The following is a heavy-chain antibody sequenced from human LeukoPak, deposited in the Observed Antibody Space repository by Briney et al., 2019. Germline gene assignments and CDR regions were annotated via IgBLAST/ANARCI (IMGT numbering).Heavy chain of an antibody. D-gene: IGHD2-15*01. V-gene: IGHV4-59*01. CDR3: ARSGYCSGGSCLLDAFDI. CDR1: GGSISSYY. CDR2: IYYSGST. J-gene: IGHJ3*02. Sequence: SETLSLTCTVSGGSISSYYWSWIRQPPGKGLEWIGYIYYSGSTNYNPSLKSRVTISVDTSKNQFSLKLSSVTAADTAVYYCARSGYCSGGSCLLDAFDIWGQGTMVTVSS.